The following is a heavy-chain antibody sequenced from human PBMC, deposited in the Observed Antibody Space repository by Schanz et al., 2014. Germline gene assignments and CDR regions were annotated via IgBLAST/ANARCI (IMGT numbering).Heavy chain of an antibody. V-gene: IGHV1-69*02. J-gene: IGHJ3*02. CDR1: GGTFSTYP. Sequence: QVQLVQSGAEVKKPGSSMKVSFKASGGTFSTYPINWLRQAPGQGLEWMGRIIPIHGIVNYAQRFQDRARITADKSTSTAYMELSSLRSDDTAVYYCARGGGPEDVFDIWGQGTIRTVSS. CDR3: ARGGGPEDVFDI. D-gene: IGHD2-15*01. CDR2: IIPIHGIV.